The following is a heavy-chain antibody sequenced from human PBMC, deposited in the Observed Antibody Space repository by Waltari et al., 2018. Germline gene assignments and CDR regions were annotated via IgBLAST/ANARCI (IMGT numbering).Heavy chain of an antibody. Sequence: EVQLVESGGGLVQPGGSLRLSCTASGFTFSSYAMSWVRQATGKGLEWVSEISGRGGRTYYADSGKGRFTISRDNSKNTLYLQMNSLRAEDTAVYYCAKVPFDYGDTYYFDYWGQGTLVTVSS. CDR3: AKVPFDYGDTYYFDY. V-gene: IGHV3-23*04. J-gene: IGHJ4*02. CDR1: GFTFSSYA. D-gene: IGHD4-17*01. CDR2: ISGRGGRT.